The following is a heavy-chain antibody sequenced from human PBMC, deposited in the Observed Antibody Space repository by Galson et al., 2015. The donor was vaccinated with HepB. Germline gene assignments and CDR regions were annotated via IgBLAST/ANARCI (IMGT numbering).Heavy chain of an antibody. D-gene: IGHD6-6*01. CDR2: ISGSGAST. Sequence: SLRLSCAASGFTFSSYSMNWVRQAPGKGLEWVSGISGSGASTYYADSVKGRFTISRDNSKNTLYLQMNSLRAEDTAVYYCAKGEVYSRSSHDYWGQGTMVTVSS. V-gene: IGHV3-23*01. CDR3: AKGEVYSRSSHDY. J-gene: IGHJ4*02. CDR1: GFTFSSYS.